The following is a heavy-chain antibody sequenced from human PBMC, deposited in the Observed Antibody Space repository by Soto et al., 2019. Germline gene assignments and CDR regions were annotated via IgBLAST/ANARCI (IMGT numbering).Heavy chain of an antibody. V-gene: IGHV4-59*08. D-gene: IGHD2-21*01. CDR2: IYYSGST. J-gene: IGHJ4*02. CDR3: ARLDCGGDCYFYYFDY. CDR1: GGSISSYY. Sequence: ASETLSLTCTVSGGSISSYYWSWIRQPPGKGLEWIGYIYYSGSTNYNPSLKSRVTISVDTSKNQFSLKLSSVTAADTAVYYCARLDCGGDCYFYYFDYWGQGTLVTVSS.